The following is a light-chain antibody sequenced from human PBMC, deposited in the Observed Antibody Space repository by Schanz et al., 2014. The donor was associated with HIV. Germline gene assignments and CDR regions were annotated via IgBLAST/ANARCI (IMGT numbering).Light chain of an antibody. CDR1: RSNIGAGYD. CDR3: LSYDRSLSGPYL. J-gene: IGLJ1*01. CDR2: GST. V-gene: IGLV1-40*01. Sequence: QSVLTQPPSVSAAPGQRVTISCTGSRSNIGAGYDVHWYQHHPGTAPKLLIYGSTNRPSGVPDRFSGSKSGTAASLAISGLQAEDEADYYCLSYDRSLSGPYLFGTGTKVTV.